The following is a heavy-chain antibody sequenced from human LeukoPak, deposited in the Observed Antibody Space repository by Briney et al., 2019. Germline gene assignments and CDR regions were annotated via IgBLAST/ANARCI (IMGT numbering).Heavy chain of an antibody. Sequence: PGRSLRLSCAASGFTFSSYAMSWVRQAPGKGLEWVSAISGSGGSTYYADSVKGRFTISRDNSKNTLYLQMNSLRAEDTAVYYCAKDAGGQGVLLWFGGYSLKLDYWGQGTLVTVSS. J-gene: IGHJ4*02. D-gene: IGHD3-10*01. V-gene: IGHV3-23*01. CDR3: AKDAGGQGVLLWFGGYSLKLDY. CDR2: ISGSGGST. CDR1: GFTFSSYA.